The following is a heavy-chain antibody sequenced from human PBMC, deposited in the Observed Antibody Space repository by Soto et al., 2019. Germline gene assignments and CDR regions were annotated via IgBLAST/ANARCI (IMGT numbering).Heavy chain of an antibody. CDR2: ISDDGSPE. J-gene: IGHJ5*02. V-gene: IGHV3-30*03. Sequence: GGSLRLSCAASGFTFSNYGMQWVRQAPGEGLEWVALISDDGSPEYYADSVKGRFTISRDNSKNTLYLQMNSLRGKDTAVYYCARAAFSSSWNWFDPWGQGTLVTVSS. CDR3: ARAAFSSSWNWFDP. CDR1: GFTFSNYG. D-gene: IGHD6-13*01.